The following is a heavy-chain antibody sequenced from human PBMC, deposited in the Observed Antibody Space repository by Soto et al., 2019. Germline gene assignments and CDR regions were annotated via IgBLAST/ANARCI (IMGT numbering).Heavy chain of an antibody. CDR3: ARESDIVVVPAAMWLSPFDP. CDR2: ISAYNGNT. D-gene: IGHD2-2*01. V-gene: IGHV1-18*01. CDR1: GYTFASYG. Sequence: GASVEVSCKASGYTFASYGISWVRQAPGQGLEWMGWISAYNGNTNYAQKLQGRVTMTTDTSTSTAYMELRSLRSDDTAVYYCARESDIVVVPAAMWLSPFDPWGQGTLVTVSS. J-gene: IGHJ5*02.